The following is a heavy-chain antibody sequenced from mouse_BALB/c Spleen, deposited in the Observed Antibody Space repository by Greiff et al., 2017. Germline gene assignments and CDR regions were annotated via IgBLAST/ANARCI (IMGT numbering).Heavy chain of an antibody. CDR3: ARGYDYGRGPMDY. J-gene: IGHJ4*01. CDR1: GYTFSSYW. V-gene: IGHV1-9*01. Sequence: QVQLQQSGAELMKPGASVKISCKATGYTFSSYWIEWVKQRPGHGLEWIGEILPGSGSTNYNEKFKGKATFTADTSSNTAYMQLSSLTSEDSAVYYCARGYDYGRGPMDYWGQGTSVTVSS. D-gene: IGHD2-4*01. CDR2: ILPGSGST.